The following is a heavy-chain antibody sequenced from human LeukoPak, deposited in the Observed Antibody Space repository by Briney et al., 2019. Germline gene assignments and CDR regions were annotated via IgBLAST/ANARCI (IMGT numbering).Heavy chain of an antibody. J-gene: IGHJ4*02. V-gene: IGHV3-30-3*01. CDR2: ISYDGSNK. Sequence: GGSLRLSCAASGFTFSSYAMHWVRQAPGKGLEWVAVISYDGSNKYYADSVKGRFTISRDNSKNTLYLQMNSLRAEDTAVYYCAKDGWSDNWNVFFYWGQGTLVTVSS. CDR1: GFTFSSYA. CDR3: AKDGWSDNWNVFFY. D-gene: IGHD1-1*01.